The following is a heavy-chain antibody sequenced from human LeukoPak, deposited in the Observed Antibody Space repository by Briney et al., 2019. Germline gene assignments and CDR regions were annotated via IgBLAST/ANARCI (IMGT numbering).Heavy chain of an antibody. D-gene: IGHD5-18*01. CDR3: AREGEGYSYGYDY. V-gene: IGHV3-7*01. CDR2: IKQDGSEK. Sequence: AGGSLRLSCAASGFTFSSYWMSWVRQAPGKGLEWEANIKQDGSEKYYVDSVKGRFTISRDNAKNSLYLQMNSLRAEDTAVYYCAREGEGYSYGYDYWGQGTLVTVSS. J-gene: IGHJ4*02. CDR1: GFTFSSYW.